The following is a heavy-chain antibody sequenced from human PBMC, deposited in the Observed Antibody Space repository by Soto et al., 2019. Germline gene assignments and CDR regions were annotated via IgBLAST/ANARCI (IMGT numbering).Heavy chain of an antibody. D-gene: IGHD3-3*01. CDR1: GFTFSSYA. CDR2: ISYDGSNK. CDR3: ARGSAVLRHTQREFDP. Sequence: PGGSLRLSCAASGFTFSSYAMHWVCQAPGKGLEWVAVISYDGSNKYYADSVKGRFTISRDNSKNTLYLQMNSLRAEDTAVYYCARGSAVLRHTQREFDPWGQGTLVTVSS. V-gene: IGHV3-30-3*01. J-gene: IGHJ5*02.